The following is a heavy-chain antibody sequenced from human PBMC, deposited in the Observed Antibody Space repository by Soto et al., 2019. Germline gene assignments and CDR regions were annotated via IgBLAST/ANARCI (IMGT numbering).Heavy chain of an antibody. V-gene: IGHV3-53*01. Sequence: EVQLVESGGGLIQPGGSLRLSCAASGFTVSSNYMSWVRQAPGKGLEWVSVIYSGGSTYYADSVKGRFTISRGKSKNKLYLPMYRLGAQDTGVYYFARGSREAAGTRTYWYFDLWGRGTLVTVSS. CDR1: GFTVSSNY. D-gene: IGHD6-13*01. CDR2: IYSGGST. CDR3: ARGSREAAGTRTYWYFDL. J-gene: IGHJ2*01.